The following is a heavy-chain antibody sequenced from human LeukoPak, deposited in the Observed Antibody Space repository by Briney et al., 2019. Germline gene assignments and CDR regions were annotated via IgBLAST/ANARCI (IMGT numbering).Heavy chain of an antibody. J-gene: IGHJ4*02. Sequence: ASVTVSFTFSVYPLTDASVHWVRQAPGQGPEWMGVIHPSGGSTNYAQKFQGRLTVTRDTSTTTVYMELSSLRSEDTAVYYCARMGMDPAMITNFFDYWGQGTLVTVSS. D-gene: IGHD5-18*01. CDR1: VYPLTDAS. V-gene: IGHV1-46*01. CDR3: ARMGMDPAMITNFFDY. CDR2: IHPSGGST.